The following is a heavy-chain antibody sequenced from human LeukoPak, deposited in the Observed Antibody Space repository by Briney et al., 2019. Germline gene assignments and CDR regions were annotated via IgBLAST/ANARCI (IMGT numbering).Heavy chain of an antibody. CDR3: ARPRYCSGGSCYSSDWFDP. CDR2: ISAYNGNT. CDR1: GYTFTSCG. V-gene: IGHV1-18*01. Sequence: GASVKVSCKASGYTFTSCGISWVRQAPGQGLEWMGWISAYNGNTNYAQKLQGRVTVTTDTSTSTAYMELRSLRSDDTAVYYCARPRYCSGGSCYSSDWFDPWGQGTLVTVSS. D-gene: IGHD2-15*01. J-gene: IGHJ5*02.